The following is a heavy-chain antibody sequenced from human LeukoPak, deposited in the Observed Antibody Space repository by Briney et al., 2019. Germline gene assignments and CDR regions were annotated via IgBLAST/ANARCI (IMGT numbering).Heavy chain of an antibody. CDR1: GGSISTYY. V-gene: IGHV4-59*08. Sequence: SETLSLTCTVSGGSISTYYWSWIRQPPGKGLEWIGYIHYIGTTNYNPSLKSRVTMSVDTSKNQFSLKLSSVTAADTAVYFCARHLGGGNSANWFDPWGQGTLVTASS. CDR2: IHYIGTT. J-gene: IGHJ5*02. D-gene: IGHD4-23*01. CDR3: ARHLGGGNSANWFDP.